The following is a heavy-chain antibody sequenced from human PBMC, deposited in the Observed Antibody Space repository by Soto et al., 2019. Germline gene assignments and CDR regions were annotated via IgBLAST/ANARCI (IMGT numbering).Heavy chain of an antibody. CDR1: GYTFTRSG. CDR3: AREGVAPYYYYGMDV. J-gene: IGHJ6*02. D-gene: IGHD5-12*01. V-gene: IGHV1-18*01. CDR2: ISSYNGDT. Sequence: QVQLVQSGAEVKKPGASVKVSCKASGYTFTRSGIIWVRQAPRQGPEWMGWISSYNGDTNYAQTFQGRVTMTTDTSTSTAYMELRSLRSADTAVYYCAREGVAPYYYYGMDVWGQGTPVTVSS.